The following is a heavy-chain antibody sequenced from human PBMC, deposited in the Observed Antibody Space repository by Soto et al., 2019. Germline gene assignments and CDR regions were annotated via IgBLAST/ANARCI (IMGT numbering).Heavy chain of an antibody. CDR2: ISVNSGKT. CDR1: GYTLINYG. D-gene: IGHD3-3*01. J-gene: IGHJ6*03. CDR3: ARVQGYDFWSGYRRIDYYYMDV. Sequence: ASVKVSCKASGYTLINYGMSWVRQAPGQGPEWMGWISVNSGKTSYAQKFQGRVTMTTDKSTSTAYMELRSLRSDDTAVYYCARVQGYDFWSGYRRIDYYYMDVWGKGTTVTVSS. V-gene: IGHV1-18*01.